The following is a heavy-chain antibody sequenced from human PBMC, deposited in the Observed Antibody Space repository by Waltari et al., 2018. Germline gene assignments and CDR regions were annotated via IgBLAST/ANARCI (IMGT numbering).Heavy chain of an antibody. CDR2: ISYGGIIK. D-gene: IGHD2-21*01. CDR1: GFDFSSYG. CDR3: AKEAYFANNNYHDS. Sequence: QVQLVESGGGVVQSGGSLRLACAASGFDFSSYGLHWVRQTPARGLEWVELISYGGIIKEYADSVRGRFSISRDDSGRILYLQMDSLRVEDTAVYYCAKEAYFANNNYHDSWGQGTRVTVTS. V-gene: IGHV3-30*18. J-gene: IGHJ5*01.